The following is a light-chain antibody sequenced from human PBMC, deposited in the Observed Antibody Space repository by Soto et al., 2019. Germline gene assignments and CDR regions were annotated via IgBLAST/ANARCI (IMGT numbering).Light chain of an antibody. Sequence: EIVMTQSPATLSVSPGERATLSCRASQSVSSNLAWYQQKPGQAPRLLIYGASTRATGIPARFSGSGSGTEFTLTFSSLQSEDFAVYYCQQYNNWLWTFGQGTKVDI. CDR3: QQYNNWLWT. J-gene: IGKJ1*01. V-gene: IGKV3-15*01. CDR1: QSVSSN. CDR2: GAS.